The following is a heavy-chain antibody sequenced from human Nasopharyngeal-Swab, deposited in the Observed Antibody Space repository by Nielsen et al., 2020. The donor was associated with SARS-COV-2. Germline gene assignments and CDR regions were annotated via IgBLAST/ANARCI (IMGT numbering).Heavy chain of an antibody. V-gene: IGHV3-53*01. D-gene: IGHD4-17*01. CDR1: GRTVSSNY. CDR3: APGEYGDYVG. CDR2: IYSGGST. J-gene: IGHJ4*02. Sequence: LTGAASGRTVSSNYMSWVRQAPGKGLEWVSVIYSGGSTYYADSVKGRFTISRDNSKNTLYLQMNSLRAEDTAVYYCAPGEYGDYVGWGQGTLVTVSS.